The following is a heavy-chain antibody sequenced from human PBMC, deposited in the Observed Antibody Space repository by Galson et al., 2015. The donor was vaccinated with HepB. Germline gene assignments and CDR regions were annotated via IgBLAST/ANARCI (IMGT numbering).Heavy chain of an antibody. CDR2: IYYSGST. D-gene: IGHD3-10*01. Sequence: LSLTCTVSGGSISSGDYYWSWIRQPPGKGLEWIGYIYYSGSTYYNPSLKSRVTISVDTSKNQFSLKLSSVTAADTAVYYCARAGGWFGELLSIWGQGTLVTVSS. V-gene: IGHV4-30-4*01. CDR3: ARAGGWFGELLSI. CDR1: GGSISSGDYY. J-gene: IGHJ4*02.